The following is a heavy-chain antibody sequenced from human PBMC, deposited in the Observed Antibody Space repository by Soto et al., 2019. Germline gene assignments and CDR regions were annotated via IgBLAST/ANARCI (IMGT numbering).Heavy chain of an antibody. CDR1: GVTFSSYS. V-gene: IGHV3-48*01. J-gene: IGHJ3*01. D-gene: IGHD3-22*01. CDR3: ARDQLYYNDISGRPLNAFDV. CDR2: ISCSSGTI. Sequence: GSLRLSCAASGVTFSSYSMNWVRQAPGKGLEWVSDISCSSGTIYYADSVKGRFTISRDNAKNSLYLQMNSLRAEDTAVYYCARDQLYYNDISGRPLNAFDVWGQGTMVTVSS.